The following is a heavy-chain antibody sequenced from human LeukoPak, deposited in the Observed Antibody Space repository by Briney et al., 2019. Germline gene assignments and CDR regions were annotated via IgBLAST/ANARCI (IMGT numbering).Heavy chain of an antibody. J-gene: IGHJ4*02. Sequence: SQTLSFTCTVSGGSISSGGYYWSWIRQHPGKGLEWIGYIYYSGSTYYNPSLKSRVTISVDTSKNQFSLKLSSVTAADTAVYYCARVSPVNTYYYDSSGYYYPRGRYYFDYWGQGTLVTVSS. V-gene: IGHV4-31*03. CDR1: GGSISSGGYY. CDR2: IYYSGST. CDR3: ARVSPVNTYYYDSSGYYYPRGRYYFDY. D-gene: IGHD3-22*01.